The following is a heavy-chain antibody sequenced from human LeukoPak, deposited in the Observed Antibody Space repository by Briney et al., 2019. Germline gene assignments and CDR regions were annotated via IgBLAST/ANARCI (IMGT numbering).Heavy chain of an antibody. CDR2: MYNSGST. D-gene: IGHD4-17*01. J-gene: IGHJ4*02. Sequence: SETLSLACTVSGGSISGSYWSWIRQPPGKGLEWIAYMYNSGSTNYNPSLKSRVTISIDTSKNQFSLKLSSLTAADTAIYYCARGIESYGDYGYWGQGILVTVSS. CDR1: GGSISGSY. V-gene: IGHV4-59*01. CDR3: ARGIESYGDYGY.